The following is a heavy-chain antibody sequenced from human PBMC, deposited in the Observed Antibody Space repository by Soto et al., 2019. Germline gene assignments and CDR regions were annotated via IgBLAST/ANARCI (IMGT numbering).Heavy chain of an antibody. J-gene: IGHJ5*02. D-gene: IGHD2-2*01. CDR2: MHHSGST. Sequence: SETLSLTCTVSGVSITSHYWSWIRQSPGKGLEWIAYMHHSGSTNYNPSLKSRVTVSIDTSKSQVSLRLNSVTAADTAVYYCARLAAFYQPLDPWGPGTLVTVSS. CDR1: GVSITSHY. CDR3: ARLAAFYQPLDP. V-gene: IGHV4-59*08.